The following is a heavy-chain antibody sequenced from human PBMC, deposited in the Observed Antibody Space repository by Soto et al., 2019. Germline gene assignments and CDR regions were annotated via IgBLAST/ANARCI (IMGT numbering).Heavy chain of an antibody. CDR1: SDSISGHY. V-gene: IGHV4-4*07. CDR3: ARATQCKSYFHCLAWLDY. J-gene: IGHJ4*02. D-gene: IGHD3-9*01. CDR2: IYSSGET. Sequence: QVQLQESGPGLVRPSETLSLTCTVSSDSISGHYWTWIRQPAGKGLEWIGRIYSSGETNYNPSLTGRVIISFDASKNQFSLKLTSVTAADTAVYYCARATQCKSYFHCLAWLDYWGQGTLVTVPS.